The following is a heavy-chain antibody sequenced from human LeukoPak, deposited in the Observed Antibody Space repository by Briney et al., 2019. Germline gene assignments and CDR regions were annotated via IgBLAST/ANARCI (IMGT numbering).Heavy chain of an antibody. CDR2: ISGSGHTT. CDR3: AKTSGSGNYYYYYYALDV. J-gene: IGHJ6*02. Sequence: PGGSLRLSCAASGIPFSTYAMTWVRQAPGKGLEWVSSISGSGHTTFYADSVRGRFTISKDISKNALYLQMNSLRAEDTAVYYCAKTSGSGNYYYYYYALDVWGQGTTVTVSS. D-gene: IGHD3-10*01. V-gene: IGHV3-23*01. CDR1: GIPFSTYA.